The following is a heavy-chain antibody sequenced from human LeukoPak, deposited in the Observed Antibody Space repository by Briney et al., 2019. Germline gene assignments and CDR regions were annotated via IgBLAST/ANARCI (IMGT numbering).Heavy chain of an antibody. J-gene: IGHJ4*02. D-gene: IGHD3-22*01. V-gene: IGHV4-34*01. CDR1: GGSFSGYY. CDR3: ARSRGNYYDSSGYQGYFDY. CDR2: INHSGST. Sequence: SETLSLTCAVYGGSFSGYYWSWIRQPPGKGLEWIGEINHSGSTNYNPSLKSRVTISVDTSKNQFSLKLSSVTAADTAVYYCARSRGNYYDSSGYQGYFDYWGQGTLVTVSS.